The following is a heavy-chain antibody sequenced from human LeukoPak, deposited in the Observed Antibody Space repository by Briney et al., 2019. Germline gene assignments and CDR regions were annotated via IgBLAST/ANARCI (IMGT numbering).Heavy chain of an antibody. CDR1: GFTFSSYA. Sequence: PGGSLRLSCAASGFTFSSYAMHWVRQAPGKGLEWVAVISYDGSNKYYADSVKGRFTISRDNSKNTLYLQMNSLRAEDTAVYYCARDGLGGYSGYDRHYYHYGMDVWGQGTTVTVSS. J-gene: IGHJ6*02. CDR3: ARDGLGGYSGYDRHYYHYGMDV. CDR2: ISYDGSNK. D-gene: IGHD5-12*01. V-gene: IGHV3-30-3*01.